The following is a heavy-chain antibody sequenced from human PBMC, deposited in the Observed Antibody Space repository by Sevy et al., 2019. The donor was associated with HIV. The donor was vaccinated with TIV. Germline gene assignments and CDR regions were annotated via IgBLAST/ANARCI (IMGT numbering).Heavy chain of an antibody. V-gene: IGHV4-59*13. J-gene: IGHJ5*02. CDR1: GDSINGYY. CDR2: MYYSGST. Sequence: SETLSLTCAVSGDSINGYYWGWIRQPPGKGLEWIGYMYYSGSTKYNPSLKSRVTISVDTSKNQFSLKLSSVTAANTAVYYCARVYSSGPEGPGWFDPWGQGTLVTVSS. D-gene: IGHD6-19*01. CDR3: ARVYSSGPEGPGWFDP.